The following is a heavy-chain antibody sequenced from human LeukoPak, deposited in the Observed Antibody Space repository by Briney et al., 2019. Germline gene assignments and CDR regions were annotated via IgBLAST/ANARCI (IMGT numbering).Heavy chain of an antibody. CDR1: GDSVSSNSAA. D-gene: IGHD2-2*01. CDR3: ARATQYCSSTSCYLGYNWFDP. J-gene: IGHJ5*02. Sequence: SQTLSLTCAISGDSVSSNSAAWNWIRQSPSRGLEWLGRTYYRSKWYNDYAVSVKSRITINPDTSTNQFSLQLNSVTPEDTAVYYCARATQYCSSTSCYLGYNWFDPWGQGTLVTVSS. CDR2: TYYRSKWYN. V-gene: IGHV6-1*01.